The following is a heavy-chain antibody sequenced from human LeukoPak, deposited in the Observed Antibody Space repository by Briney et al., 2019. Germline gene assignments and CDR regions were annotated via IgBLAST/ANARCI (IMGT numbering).Heavy chain of an antibody. CDR1: GYTFTGYY. V-gene: IGHV1-2*02. J-gene: IGHJ5*02. CDR2: INPNSGGT. CDR3: ARAYYDILTGFFWFDP. D-gene: IGHD3-9*01. Sequence: ASVKVSCKASGYTFTGYYMHWVRQAPGQGLEWMGWINPNSGGTNYAQKFQGRVTMTRDTSISTAYMELSRLRSDDTAVYYCARAYYDILTGFFWFDPWGQGTWSPSPQ.